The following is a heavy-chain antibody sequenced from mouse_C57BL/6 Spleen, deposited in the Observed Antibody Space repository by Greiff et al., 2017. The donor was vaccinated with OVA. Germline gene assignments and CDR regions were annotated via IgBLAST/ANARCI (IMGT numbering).Heavy chain of an antibody. CDR3: ARDDYDAYYFDY. CDR1: GYTFTSYG. V-gene: IGHV1-81*01. D-gene: IGHD2-4*01. J-gene: IGHJ2*01. CDR2: IYPRSGNT. Sequence: QVQLQQSGAELARPGASVKLSCKASGYTFTSYGISWVKQRTGQGLEWIGEIYPRSGNTYYNEKFKGKATLTADKSSSTAYMELRSLTSEYSAVYFCARDDYDAYYFDYWGQGTTLTVSS.